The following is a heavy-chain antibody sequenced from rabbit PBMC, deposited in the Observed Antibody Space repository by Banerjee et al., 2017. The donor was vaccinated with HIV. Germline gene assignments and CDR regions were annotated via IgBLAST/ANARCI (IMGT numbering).Heavy chain of an antibody. D-gene: IGHD4-1*01. Sequence: SLEESGGDLVKPGASLTLTCTASGFTITTSDYMCWVRQAPGKGLEWIGYIDPVFGSTYYATWVKGRFTIANNNAQNTVDLQMTSLTAADTATYFCARGDYSTDWAENLWGPGTLVTVS. CDR1: GFTITTSDY. J-gene: IGHJ4*01. CDR3: ARGDYSTDWAENL. CDR2: IDPVFGST. V-gene: IGHV1S40*01.